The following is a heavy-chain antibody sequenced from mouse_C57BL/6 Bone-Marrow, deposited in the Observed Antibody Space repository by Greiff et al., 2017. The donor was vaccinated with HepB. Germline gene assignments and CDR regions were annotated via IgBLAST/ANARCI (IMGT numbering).Heavy chain of an antibody. Sequence: QVQLQQSGAELVRPGASVTLSCKASGYTFTDYEMHWVKQTPVHGLEWIGAIDPETGGTAYNQKFKGKAILTADKSSSTAYMELRSLTSEDSAVYYCVREGSTMVTLLWYFDVWGTGTTVTVSS. D-gene: IGHD2-1*01. V-gene: IGHV1-15*01. CDR1: GYTFTDYE. CDR2: IDPETGGT. CDR3: VREGSTMVTLLWYFDV. J-gene: IGHJ1*03.